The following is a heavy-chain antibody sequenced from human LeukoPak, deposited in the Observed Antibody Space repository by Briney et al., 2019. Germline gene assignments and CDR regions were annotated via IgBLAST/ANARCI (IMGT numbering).Heavy chain of an antibody. CDR1: GYTFTSYG. CDR3: ARLHRGIWSGELTDNWFDP. CDR2: ISAYNGNT. V-gene: IGHV1-18*01. D-gene: IGHD3-10*01. J-gene: IGHJ5*02. Sequence: ASVKVSCKASGYTFTSYGISWVRQAPGQGLEWMGWISAYNGNTNYAQRLQGRVTMTTDTSTSTAYMELRSLRSDDTAVYYCARLHRGIWSGELTDNWFDPWGQGTLVTVSS.